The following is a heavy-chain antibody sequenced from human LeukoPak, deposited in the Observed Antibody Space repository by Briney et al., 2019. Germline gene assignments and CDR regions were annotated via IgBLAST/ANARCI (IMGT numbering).Heavy chain of an antibody. CDR2: IYYSGST. Sequence: SETLSLTCTVSGGSISSGGYYWSWIRQHPGKVLEWIGYIYYSGSTYYNPSLKSRVTISVDTSKNQFSLKLSSVTAADTAVYYCARDRIGLYYYYYGMDVWGQGTTVTVSS. CDR3: ARDRIGLYYYYYGMDV. CDR1: GGSISSGGYY. D-gene: IGHD1-26*01. J-gene: IGHJ6*02. V-gene: IGHV4-31*03.